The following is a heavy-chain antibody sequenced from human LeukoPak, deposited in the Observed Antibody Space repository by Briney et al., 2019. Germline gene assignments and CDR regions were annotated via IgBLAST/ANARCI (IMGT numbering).Heavy chain of an antibody. D-gene: IGHD3-10*01. CDR2: ISSSSTTI. Sequence: GGSLRLSCAASGFTFIDYYMTWIRQAPGKGLEWVSYISSSSTTIYYADSVKGRFTISRDNAKNSLYLQMNSLRAEDTAVYFCARIPAWLGAFGYFDVWGRGTLVTVSS. CDR1: GFTFIDYY. V-gene: IGHV3-11*01. CDR3: ARIPAWLGAFGYFDV. J-gene: IGHJ2*01.